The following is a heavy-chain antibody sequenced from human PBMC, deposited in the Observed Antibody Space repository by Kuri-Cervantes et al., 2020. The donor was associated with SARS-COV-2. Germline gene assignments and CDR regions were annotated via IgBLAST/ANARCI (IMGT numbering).Heavy chain of an antibody. CDR1: RDTFRYYA. D-gene: IGHD2-8*01. V-gene: IGHV1-69*13. J-gene: IGHJ3*02. CDR2: IVPIFGIT. CDR3: AKEARTGRGAFGVYKI. Sequence: SVKVSCKASRDTFRYYAISWVRQAPGRGLEWMGGIVPIFGITNFAQKFQGRVTIIADASSSTVFMDLSSLRSEDTAMYYCAKEARTGRGAFGVYKIWGQGTMVTVSS.